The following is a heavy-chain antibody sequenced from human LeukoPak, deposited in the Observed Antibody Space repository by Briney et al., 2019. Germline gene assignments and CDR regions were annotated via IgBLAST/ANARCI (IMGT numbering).Heavy chain of an antibody. D-gene: IGHD6-13*01. V-gene: IGHV3-21*01. J-gene: IGHJ4*02. CDR1: GFTFSSYS. Sequence: GGSLRLSCAASGFTFSSYSMNWVRQAPGKGLEWVSSISSSSSYIYYADSVKGRFTISRDNAKNSLYLQMNSLRAEDTAVYYCARGSIAAAGSSYWGQGTLVTVSS. CDR3: ARGSIAAAGSSY. CDR2: ISSSSSYI.